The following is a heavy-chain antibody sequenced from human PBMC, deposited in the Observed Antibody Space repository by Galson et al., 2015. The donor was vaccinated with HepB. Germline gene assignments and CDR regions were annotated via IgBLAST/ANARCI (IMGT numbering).Heavy chain of an antibody. V-gene: IGHV3-30*04. Sequence: SLRLSCAASGFTFSNYAMNWVRQAPGKGLEWVAVISFDGSDKYYADPVKGRFTISRDSSKNTLYLQMNSLRTEDTAVYYCARGMKGYCSSTGCYLGDSWGQGTLVTVSS. D-gene: IGHD2-2*01. CDR1: GFTFSNYA. CDR2: ISFDGSDK. CDR3: ARGMKGYCSSTGCYLGDS. J-gene: IGHJ5*01.